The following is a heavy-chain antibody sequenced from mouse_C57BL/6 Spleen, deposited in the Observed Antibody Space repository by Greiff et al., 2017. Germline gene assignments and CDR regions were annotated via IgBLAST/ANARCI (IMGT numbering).Heavy chain of an antibody. D-gene: IGHD1-2*01. J-gene: IGHJ1*03. V-gene: IGHV3-6*01. CDR1: GYSITSGYY. Sequence: VQLQQSGPGLVKPSQSLSLTCSVTGYSITSGYYWNWIRQFPGNKLEWMGYISYDGSNNYNPSLKNRISITRDPSKNQFFLKLNSVTTEDTATYYCARVVIAPVGYFDVWGTGTTVTVAS. CDR3: ARVVIAPVGYFDV. CDR2: ISYDGSN.